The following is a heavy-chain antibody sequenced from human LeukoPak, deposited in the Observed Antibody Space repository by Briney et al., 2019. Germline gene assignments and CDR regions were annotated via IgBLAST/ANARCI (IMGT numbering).Heavy chain of an antibody. V-gene: IGHV4-39*07. CDR2: IYYSGST. Sequence: SETLSLTCTVSGGSISSYYWSWIRQPPGKGLEWIGSIYYSGSTYYNPSLKSRVTISVDTSKNQFSLKLSSVTAADTAVYYCARDSGPGGWFDPWGQGTLVTVSS. CDR1: GGSISSYY. CDR3: ARDSGPGGWFDP. D-gene: IGHD6-25*01. J-gene: IGHJ5*02.